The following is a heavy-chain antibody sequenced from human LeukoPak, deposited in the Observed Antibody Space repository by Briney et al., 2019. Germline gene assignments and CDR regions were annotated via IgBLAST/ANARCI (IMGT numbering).Heavy chain of an antibody. D-gene: IGHD4-17*01. J-gene: IGHJ3*02. CDR3: ARPLFRPVTPRPRQRKLDAFDI. CDR2: IYYSGNT. CDR1: GVSISSSNSY. Sequence: SETLSLTCTVSGVSISSSNSYWGWIRQPPGKGLEWIGSIYYSGNTYYNASLKSQVSISIDTSKNQFSLRLTSVTAADTAVYYCARPLFRPVTPRPRQRKLDAFDIWGQGTMVTVSS. V-gene: IGHV4-39*01.